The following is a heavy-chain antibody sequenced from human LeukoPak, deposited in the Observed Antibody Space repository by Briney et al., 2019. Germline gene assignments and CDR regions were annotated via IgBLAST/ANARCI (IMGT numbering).Heavy chain of an antibody. V-gene: IGHV3-7*04. D-gene: IGHD2-2*02. CDR2: IKQDGSEK. Sequence: AGGSLRLSCAASGFTFSSYWMRWVRQAPGKGGEGGANIKQDGSEKYYVDSVNGRFTISRDNANNSLYLQMNSLRAEDTAVYYCARVPAAILSFDYWGQGPLVTVSS. CDR1: GFTFSSYW. CDR3: ARVPAAILSFDY. J-gene: IGHJ4*02.